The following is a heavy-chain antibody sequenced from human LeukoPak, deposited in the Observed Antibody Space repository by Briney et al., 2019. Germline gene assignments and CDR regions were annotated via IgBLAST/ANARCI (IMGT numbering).Heavy chain of an antibody. CDR3: ARHGLRGSGYDWGDYFDY. Sequence: GGSLRLSCAASGFTVSSNYMSWVRQAPGKGLEWVSVIYSGGSTYYADSVKGRFTISRDNSKNTLYLQMNSLRAEDTAVYYCARHGLRGSGYDWGDYFDYWGQGTLVTVSS. D-gene: IGHD5-12*01. CDR1: GFTVSSNY. CDR2: IYSGGST. J-gene: IGHJ4*02. V-gene: IGHV3-66*04.